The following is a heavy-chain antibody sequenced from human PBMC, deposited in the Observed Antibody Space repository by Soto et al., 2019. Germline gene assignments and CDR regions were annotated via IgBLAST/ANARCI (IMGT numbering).Heavy chain of an antibody. D-gene: IGHD3-3*01. CDR3: ARDLEGGYFDY. CDR1: GFTFSSYG. J-gene: IGHJ4*02. CDR2: IWYDGSNK. Sequence: QVQLVESGGGVVQPGRSLRLSCVASGFTFSSYGMHWVRQAPGKGLEWVAVIWYDGSNKYYADSVKGRFTISRDNSKNTLYLQMNSLRAEDTAVYYCARDLEGGYFDYWGQGTLVTVSS. V-gene: IGHV3-33*01.